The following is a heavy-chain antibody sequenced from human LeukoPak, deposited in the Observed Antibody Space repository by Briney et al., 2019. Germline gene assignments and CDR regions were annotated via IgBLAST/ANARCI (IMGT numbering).Heavy chain of an antibody. J-gene: IGHJ4*02. D-gene: IGHD4-17*01. CDR2: IKQDGSEK. Sequence: GGSLRLSCAASRFSFSIYWMNWVRQAPGKGLEWVANIKQDGSEKYYVDSVKGRFTISRDNAKNTLYLQMNSLRAEDTAVYYCAIDYGDSYFEYWGQGTRVTVSS. CDR3: AIDYGDSYFEY. V-gene: IGHV3-7*05. CDR1: RFSFSIYW.